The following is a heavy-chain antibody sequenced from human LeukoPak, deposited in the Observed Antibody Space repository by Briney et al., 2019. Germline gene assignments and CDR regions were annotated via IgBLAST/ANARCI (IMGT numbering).Heavy chain of an antibody. CDR1: GFTFSSYG. CDR2: ISYDGSNK. V-gene: IGHV3-30*18. D-gene: IGHD6-19*01. J-gene: IGHJ4*02. CDR3: AKEGGNGWYYFDF. Sequence: GGSLRLSCAASGFTFSSYGMHWVRQAPGKGLEWVAVISYDGSNKYYADSVKGRFTISRDNSKNTLYLEMNSLRAEDTAVYYCAKEGGNGWYYFDFWGLGTLVTVSS.